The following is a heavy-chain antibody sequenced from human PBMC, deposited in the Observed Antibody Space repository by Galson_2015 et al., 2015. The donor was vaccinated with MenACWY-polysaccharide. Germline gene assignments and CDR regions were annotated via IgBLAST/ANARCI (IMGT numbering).Heavy chain of an antibody. CDR3: AREDLNCGGDCFST. Sequence: LRLSCAASGFSFSGYEFNWVRQAPGKGLEWISYIDTSGSSIYYADSVRGRFTISRDNAKSSLYLQMNSLRAEDTALYYCAREDLNCGGDCFSTWGQGTLVTVSS. CDR1: GFSFSGYE. V-gene: IGHV3-48*03. CDR2: IDTSGSSI. J-gene: IGHJ5*02. D-gene: IGHD2-21*02.